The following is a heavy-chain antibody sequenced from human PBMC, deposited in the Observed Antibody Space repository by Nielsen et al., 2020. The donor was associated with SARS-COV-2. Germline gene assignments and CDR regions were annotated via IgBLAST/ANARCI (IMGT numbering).Heavy chain of an antibody. CDR3: ARGNFYYYYMDV. Sequence: SETLSLTCGVYGGSLGAYTWNWIRQSPGKGLEWVGEFTPSGGSKYNPSLESRVTILGDTSKKQVSLKMNSLSATDTAVYYCARGNFYYYYMDVWDKGTSVTVSS. CDR2: FTPSGGS. CDR1: GGSLGAYT. V-gene: IGHV4-34*01. J-gene: IGHJ6*03.